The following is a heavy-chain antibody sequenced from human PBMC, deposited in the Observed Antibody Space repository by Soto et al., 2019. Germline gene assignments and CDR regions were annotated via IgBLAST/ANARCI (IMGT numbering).Heavy chain of an antibody. J-gene: IGHJ6*02. CDR2: MNPNSGNT. V-gene: IGHV1-8*01. CDR1: GYTFTSYD. CDR3: ARGEECLFPYYYYGMDV. Sequence: ASVKVSCKASGYTFTSYDINWVRQATGQGLEWMGWMNPNSGNTGYAQKFQGRVTMTRNTSISTAYMELSSLRSEDTAVYYCARGEECLFPYYYYGMDVWGQGTTVTVSS. D-gene: IGHD3-3*01.